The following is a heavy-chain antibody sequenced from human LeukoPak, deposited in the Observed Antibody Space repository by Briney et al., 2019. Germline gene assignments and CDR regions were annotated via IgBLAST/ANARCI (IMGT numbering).Heavy chain of an antibody. D-gene: IGHD4-17*01. J-gene: IGHJ5*02. CDR3: ARDDYGDMGRFDP. Sequence: SVKVSCKASGGTFSSYAISWVRQAPGQGLEWMGGIIPIFGTANYAQKFQGRVTITTDESTSTAYMELSSLRSEDTAVHYCARDDYGDMGRFDPWGQGTLVTVSS. V-gene: IGHV1-69*05. CDR1: GGTFSSYA. CDR2: IIPIFGTA.